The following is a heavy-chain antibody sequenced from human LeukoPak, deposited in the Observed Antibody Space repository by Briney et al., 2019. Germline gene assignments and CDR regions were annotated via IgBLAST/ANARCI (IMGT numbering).Heavy chain of an antibody. V-gene: IGHV3-30*03. D-gene: IGHD3-10*01. CDR1: GFTFSSYW. J-gene: IGHJ5*02. CDR3: ARDPYGSGYGWFDP. CDR2: ISYDGSNY. Sequence: GGSLRLSCVVSGFTFSSYWMSWVRQAPGKGREWVAIISYDGSNYYYADSVKGRFTISRDNSKNTLSLQMNSLRPEDTAVYYCARDPYGSGYGWFDPWGQGTQVTVSS.